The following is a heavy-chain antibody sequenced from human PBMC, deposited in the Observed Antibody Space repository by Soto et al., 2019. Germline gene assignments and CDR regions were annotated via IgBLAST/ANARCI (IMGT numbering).Heavy chain of an antibody. D-gene: IGHD6-13*01. V-gene: IGHV5-10-1*03. J-gene: IGHJ5*02. Sequence: EVQLVQSGAEVKKSGESLRISCKGSGYSFTSYWISWVRQMPGKGLEWMGRIDPSDSYTNYSPSFQGHVTISADKSISTAYLQWSSLKASDTAMYYCAGEIWRGSPGYSSSWYWFDPWGQGTLVTVSS. CDR1: GYSFTSYW. CDR2: IDPSDSYT. CDR3: AGEIWRGSPGYSSSWYWFDP.